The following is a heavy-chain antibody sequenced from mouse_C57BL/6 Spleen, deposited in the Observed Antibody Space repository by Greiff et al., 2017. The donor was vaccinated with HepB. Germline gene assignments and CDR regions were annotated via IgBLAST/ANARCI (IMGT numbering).Heavy chain of an antibody. V-gene: IGHV1-26*01. Sequence: VQLQQSGPELVKPGASVKISCKASGYTFTDYYMNWVKQSHGKSLEWIGDINPNNGGTSYNQKFKGKATLTVDKSSSTAYMELRSLTSEDSAVYDYARACTGHYYAMDYWGQGTSVTVSS. J-gene: IGHJ4*01. D-gene: IGHD1-1*01. CDR1: GYTFTDYY. CDR3: ARACTGHYYAMDY. CDR2: INPNNGGT.